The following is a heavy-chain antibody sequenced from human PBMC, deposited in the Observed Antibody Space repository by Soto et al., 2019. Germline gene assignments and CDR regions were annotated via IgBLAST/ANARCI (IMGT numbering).Heavy chain of an antibody. J-gene: IGHJ5*02. V-gene: IGHV5-10-1*04. D-gene: IGHD3-16*01. CDR3: QKGATRPLVT. CDR2: IDPSDTDV. Sequence: ARQKPEKGLEWMGRIDPSDTDVRYSPAFEGQVTISADNSINTAYWQMLNLKASDTAIYNCQKGATRPLVTCGQALLVTVSS.